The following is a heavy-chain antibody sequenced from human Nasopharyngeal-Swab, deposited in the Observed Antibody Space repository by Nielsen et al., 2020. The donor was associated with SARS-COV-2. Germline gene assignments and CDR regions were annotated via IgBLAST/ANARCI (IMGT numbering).Heavy chain of an antibody. Sequence: GESLKISCAASGFTFSSYAMHWVRQAPGKGLEWVAVISYDGSNKYYADSVKGRFTISRDNSKNTLYLQMNSLRAEDTAVYYCARKSGGGHFQHWGQGTLVTVSS. CDR3: ARKSGGGHFQH. D-gene: IGHD3-10*01. V-gene: IGHV3-30-3*01. CDR2: ISYDGSNK. J-gene: IGHJ1*01. CDR1: GFTFSSYA.